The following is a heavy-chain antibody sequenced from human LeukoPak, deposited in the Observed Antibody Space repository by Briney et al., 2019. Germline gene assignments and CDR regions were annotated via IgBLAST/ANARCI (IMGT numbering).Heavy chain of an antibody. D-gene: IGHD6-19*01. CDR3: ARDQVAGTLDY. V-gene: IGHV3-30-3*01. CDR1: GFTFISYA. J-gene: IGHJ4*02. CDR2: ISYDGSNK. Sequence: GGSLRLSCAASGFTFISYAMHWVRQAPGKGLEWVAVISYDGSNKYYADSVKGRFTISRDNSKNTLYLQMNSLRAEDTAVYYCARDQVAGTLDYWGQGTLVTVSS.